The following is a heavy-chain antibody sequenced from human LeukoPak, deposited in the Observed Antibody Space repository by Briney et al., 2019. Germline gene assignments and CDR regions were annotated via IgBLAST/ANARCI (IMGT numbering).Heavy chain of an antibody. CDR3: ARVARYGDCIGGSDY. J-gene: IGHJ4*02. CDR2: ISSSGSTV. Sequence: GSLRLSCAASGFTFSDYYMGWIRQAPGKGREWVSYISSSGSTVYYSDAAKGRFTISRDNAKNVLELQMNRLRAEDPAVYSCARVARYGDCIGGSDYWGQGALVTVSS. CDR1: GFTFSDYY. D-gene: IGHD4-17*01. V-gene: IGHV3-11*04.